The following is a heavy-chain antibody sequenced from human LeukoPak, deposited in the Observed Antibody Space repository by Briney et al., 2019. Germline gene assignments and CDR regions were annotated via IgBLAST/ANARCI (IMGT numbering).Heavy chain of an antibody. V-gene: IGHV3-74*01. Sequence: PGGSLRLSCAASGFTFSSYWMHWVRQAPGKGLVWVSRINSDGSSTSYADSVKGRFTISRDNAKNTLYLQMNSLRAEDTAVYYCARAFYDYNLYYYYGMDVWSQGTTVTVSS. J-gene: IGHJ6*02. CDR1: GFTFSSYW. D-gene: IGHD5-24*01. CDR2: INSDGSST. CDR3: ARAFYDYNLYYYYGMDV.